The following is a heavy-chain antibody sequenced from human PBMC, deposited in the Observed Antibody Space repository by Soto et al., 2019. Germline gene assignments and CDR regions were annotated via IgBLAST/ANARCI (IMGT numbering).Heavy chain of an antibody. CDR1: GFTFSSYG. CDR2: MSYDGSNK. J-gene: IGHJ4*02. V-gene: IGHV3-30*18. CDR3: AKDSWAPYDYSYGPFDY. D-gene: IGHD5-18*01. Sequence: QVQLVESGGGVVEPGRSLRLSCAASGFTFSSYGMHWVRQAPGEGREWVADMSYDGSNKYYADSVKGRFTIHRDNSKNTQDLQMNSLRAEDTVVYYCAKDSWAPYDYSYGPFDYWGQGTLVTFSS.